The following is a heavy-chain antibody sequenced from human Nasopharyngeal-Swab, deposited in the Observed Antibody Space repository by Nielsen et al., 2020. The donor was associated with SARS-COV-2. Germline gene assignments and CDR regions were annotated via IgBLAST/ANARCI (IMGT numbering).Heavy chain of an antibody. D-gene: IGHD2-2*01. Sequence: VRQAPGKGLEWVSIIYSGGRTFYADSAKGRFTISRDNSKNTLYLQMDSLRAEDTALYHGAKDCAEYGSSWCPPLDVWGEGTTVTVSS. CDR3: AKDCAEYGSSWCPPLDV. CDR2: IYSGGRT. V-gene: IGHV3-53*01. J-gene: IGHJ6*04.